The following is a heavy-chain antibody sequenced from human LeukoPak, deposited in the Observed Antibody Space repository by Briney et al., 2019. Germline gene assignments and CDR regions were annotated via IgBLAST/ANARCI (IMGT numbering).Heavy chain of an antibody. Sequence: PSETLSLTCTVSGGSISSGGYYWSWIRQPPGKGLEWIGYIYHSGSTYYNPSLKSRVTISVDRSKNQFSLKLSSVTAADTAVYYCARDSHIVGATGWGQGTLVTVSS. CDR3: ARDSHIVGATG. V-gene: IGHV4-30-2*01. J-gene: IGHJ4*02. CDR2: IYHSGST. D-gene: IGHD1-26*01. CDR1: GGSISSGGYY.